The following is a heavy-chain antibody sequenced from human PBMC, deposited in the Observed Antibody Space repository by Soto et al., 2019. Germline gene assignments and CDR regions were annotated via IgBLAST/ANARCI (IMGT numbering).Heavy chain of an antibody. V-gene: IGHV5-10-1*01. CDR3: ARDLVRFLDAFDI. CDR2: IDPSDSYT. Sequence: GESLKISCQGSGYSFTSYWISWVRQMPGKGLEWMGRIDPSDSYTNYSPSFQGHVTISADKSISTAYLQWSSPKASDTAMYYCARDLVRFLDAFDIWGQGTMVTVSS. CDR1: GYSFTSYW. J-gene: IGHJ3*02. D-gene: IGHD6-6*01.